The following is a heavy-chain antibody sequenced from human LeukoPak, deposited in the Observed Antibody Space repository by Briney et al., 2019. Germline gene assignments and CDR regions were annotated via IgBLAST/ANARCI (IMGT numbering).Heavy chain of an antibody. J-gene: IGHJ4*02. CDR1: GYSFTSSW. CDR3: ARRSGGAVAGTGYFDY. CDR2: IYPGDSHS. V-gene: IGHV5-51*01. Sequence: GESLKISCKGSGYSFTSSWIDWVRQMPGKGLEWMGLIYPGDSHSIYSPSFQGQVTFSADKSINTAYLQWSSLKASDTAMYYCARRSGGAVAGTGYFDYWGQGTLVTVFS. D-gene: IGHD6-19*01.